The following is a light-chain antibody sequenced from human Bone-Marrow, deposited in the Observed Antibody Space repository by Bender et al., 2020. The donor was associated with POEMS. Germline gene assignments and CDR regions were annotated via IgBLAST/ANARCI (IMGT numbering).Light chain of an antibody. CDR3: ATWDDSLSGPM. Sequence: QSALTQPASVSGSPGQSVTVSCTGTSSDVGTYILVSWYQHHPGKAPKLMIYDVSRRPSEVPDRFSGSRSGTSASLAISGLQSEDEADYYCATWDDSLSGPMFGGGTKLTVL. CDR2: DVS. V-gene: IGLV2-14*02. J-gene: IGLJ3*02. CDR1: SSDVGTYIL.